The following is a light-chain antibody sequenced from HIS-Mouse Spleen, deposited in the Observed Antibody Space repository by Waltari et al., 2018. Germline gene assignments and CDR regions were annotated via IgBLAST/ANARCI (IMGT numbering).Light chain of an antibody. CDR2: DDS. CDR1: NIGSKS. J-gene: IGLJ2*01. V-gene: IGLV3-21*03. Sequence: SYVLTQPPSVSVAPGKTARITCGVNNIGSKSVHWYQHKPGQAPGLVVHDDSDRPSGFPERFSGSNSGNTATLTSSRVEAGDEAAYYCQVWDSSSDHVVFGGGTKLTVL. CDR3: QVWDSSSDHVV.